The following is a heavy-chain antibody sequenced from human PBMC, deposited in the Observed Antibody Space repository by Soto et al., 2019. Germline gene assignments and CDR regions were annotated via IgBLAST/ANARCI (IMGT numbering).Heavy chain of an antibody. V-gene: IGHV1-46*01. Sequence: ASVKVSCKSSGYTFTSYYIQWVRQAPGQGLEWMGIINPSGGSTSYAQKFQRRVTMARDTSTSTVYMELSSLRSEDTAVYYGARGQALAAAAQECFQHWGPGTLVTVSS. CDR3: ARGQALAAAAQECFQH. J-gene: IGHJ1*01. D-gene: IGHD6-13*01. CDR2: INPSGGST. CDR1: GYTFTSYY.